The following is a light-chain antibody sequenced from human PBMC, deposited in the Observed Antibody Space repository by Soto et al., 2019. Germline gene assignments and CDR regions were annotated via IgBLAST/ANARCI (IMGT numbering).Light chain of an antibody. CDR1: SSNIGNNY. CDR3: GTWDSSLSARV. V-gene: IGLV1-51*02. J-gene: IGLJ1*01. CDR2: ENN. Sequence: GQKVTISCSGSSSNIGNNYVSWYQQLPGTAPKLLIYENNKRPSGIPDRFSGSKSGTSATLGITGLQTGDEADYCCGTWDSSLSARVFGTGTKATVL.